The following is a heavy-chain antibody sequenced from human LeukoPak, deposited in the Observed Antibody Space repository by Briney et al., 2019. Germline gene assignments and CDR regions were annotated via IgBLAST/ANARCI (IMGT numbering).Heavy chain of an antibody. J-gene: IGHJ4*02. CDR2: IDPNSGGT. Sequence: VASVKVSCKASGYTFTDYYMNWVRQAPGQGLEWMGWIDPNSGGTNYAQKFQGRVTMTRDTSISTAYMELSRLRSDDTAVYYCARGKDWGPYWGQGTLVTVSS. CDR3: ARGKDWGPY. CDR1: GYTFTDYY. D-gene: IGHD7-27*01. V-gene: IGHV1-2*02.